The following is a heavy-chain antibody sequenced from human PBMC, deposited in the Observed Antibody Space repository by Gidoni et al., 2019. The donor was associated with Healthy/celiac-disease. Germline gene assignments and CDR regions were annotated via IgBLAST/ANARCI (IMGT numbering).Heavy chain of an antibody. D-gene: IGHD4-17*01. Sequence: QLQLQESGPGLVKPSETLSLTCPVSGGSISSSSYYWGWIRQPPGRGLEWIGSIYYSGSTYYNPSLKSRVTISVDTSKNQFSLKLSSVTAADTAVYYCARLGTTVTTKGYYFDYWGQGTLVTVSS. J-gene: IGHJ4*02. CDR2: IYYSGST. CDR1: GGSISSSSYY. CDR3: ARLGTTVTTKGYYFDY. V-gene: IGHV4-39*01.